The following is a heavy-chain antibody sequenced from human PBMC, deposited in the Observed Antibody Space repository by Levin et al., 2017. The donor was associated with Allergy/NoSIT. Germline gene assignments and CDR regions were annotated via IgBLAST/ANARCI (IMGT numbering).Heavy chain of an antibody. CDR1: GFTFGDYA. CDR2: IRSKAYGGTT. D-gene: IGHD6-13*01. J-gene: IGHJ4*02. Sequence: GESLKISCTASGFTFGDYAMSWFRQAPGKGLEWVGFIRSKAYGGTTEYAASVKGRFTISRDDSKSIAYLQMNSLKTEDTAVYYCTRLNTGYSSSGRVDYWGQGTLVTVSS. CDR3: TRLNTGYSSSGRVDY. V-gene: IGHV3-49*03.